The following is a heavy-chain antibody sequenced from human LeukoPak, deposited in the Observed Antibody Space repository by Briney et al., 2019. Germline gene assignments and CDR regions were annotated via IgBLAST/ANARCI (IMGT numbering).Heavy chain of an antibody. CDR3: ARDHSNDDKSWWFDH. CDR2: INPDGGYT. Sequence: ASVKVSCKTSGYSFTRHWIHWVRQAPGQGLEWVGIINPDGGYTVYPQKLQGRVSVTRDMSPSTVYIELSRLRYEDTAVYYCARDHSNDDKSWWFDHWGQGTLVSVSA. V-gene: IGHV1-46*01. D-gene: IGHD3-9*01. J-gene: IGHJ5*02. CDR1: GYSFTRHW.